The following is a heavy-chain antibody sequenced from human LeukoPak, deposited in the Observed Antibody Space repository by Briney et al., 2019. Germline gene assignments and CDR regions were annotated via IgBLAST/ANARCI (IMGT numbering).Heavy chain of an antibody. J-gene: IGHJ4*02. D-gene: IGHD3-22*01. CDR1: DYSIGSGYS. V-gene: IGHV4-38-2*02. CDR2: ISHDGTT. Sequence: SDTLSLTCTLSDYSIGSGYSWGWIRQPPGKGLEWLASISHDGTTFYNPSLKSRFTMTLDTSRNQFSLRLSSVTSADTAVYYCARDLSVYYYYYFDFWGQGALVTVSS. CDR3: ARDLSVYYYYYFDF.